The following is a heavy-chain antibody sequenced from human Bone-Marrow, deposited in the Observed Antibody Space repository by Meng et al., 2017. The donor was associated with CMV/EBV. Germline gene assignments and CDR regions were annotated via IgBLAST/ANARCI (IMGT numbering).Heavy chain of an antibody. V-gene: IGHV2-5*01. CDR2: MYSNDDK. D-gene: IGHD6-13*01. CDR1: GFSLSFRGMG. J-gene: IGHJ5*02. Sequence: TLKESGPTLVKPTQTLTLTCAFSGFSLSFRGMGVGWIRQPPGKALEWLALMYSNDDKQYSPSLRSRLTITEDTSKNQVVLTMTNMDPKDTATYYCAHRRNLAAAAPGNYFSPWGQGILVTVSS. CDR3: AHRRNLAAAAPGNYFSP.